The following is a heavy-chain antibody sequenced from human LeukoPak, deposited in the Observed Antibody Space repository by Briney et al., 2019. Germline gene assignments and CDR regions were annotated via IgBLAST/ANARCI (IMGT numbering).Heavy chain of an antibody. CDR3: VGYYYVSGTKARAFDI. V-gene: IGHV3-23*01. J-gene: IGHJ3*02. CDR1: GFSFSSYA. D-gene: IGHD3-10*01. CDR2: INDGGGHT. Sequence: GGSLRLSCAVSGFSFSSYAMSWVRPTPGKGLEWVSTINDGGGHTYYPDSVKGRFTVSRDNSKNTLYLQMNSLRAEDTAVYYGVGYYYVSGTKARAFDIWGQGTMVTVSS.